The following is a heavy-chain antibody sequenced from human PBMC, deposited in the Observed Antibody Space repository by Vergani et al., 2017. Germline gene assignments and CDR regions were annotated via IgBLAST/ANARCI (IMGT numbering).Heavy chain of an antibody. Sequence: QVQLVESGGGLVKPGGSLRLSCAASGFTFSDYYMSWIRQAPAKGLEWVSYISSSGSTIYYADSVKGRFTISRDIAKNSLYLQMNSLRAEDTAVYYCARDLYYYDSSRYLDYWGQGTLVTVSS. CDR1: GFTFSDYY. D-gene: IGHD3-22*01. J-gene: IGHJ4*02. CDR3: ARDLYYYDSSRYLDY. CDR2: ISSSGSTI. V-gene: IGHV3-11*01.